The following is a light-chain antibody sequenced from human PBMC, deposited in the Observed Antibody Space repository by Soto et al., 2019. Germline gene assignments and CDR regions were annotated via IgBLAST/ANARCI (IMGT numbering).Light chain of an antibody. J-gene: IGKJ4*01. CDR3: QQYDNCPPRMT. V-gene: IGKV3D-15*01. CDR1: QSVSSY. Sequence: EIVMTQSPATLSVSPGEGVTLSCRASQSVSSYLAWYQQKPGQAPRLLIYGASTRASGVPARFGGSGSGTDFALTISSLQSEDFALYYCQQYDNCPPRMTFGEGTKVEMK. CDR2: GAS.